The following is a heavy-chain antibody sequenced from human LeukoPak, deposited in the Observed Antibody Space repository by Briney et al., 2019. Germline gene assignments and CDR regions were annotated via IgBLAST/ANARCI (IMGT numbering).Heavy chain of an antibody. Sequence: GGSLRLSCGASGFTLSSNWMTWARQAPGRGLEWVASINQDGSVKYYVDSVKGRFTISRDNAKNSLSLQMNSLGVEDTAVYFCARWGQTSGYYYVDNWGQGTLVTVSS. CDR3: ARWGQTSGYYYVDN. CDR2: INQDGSVK. J-gene: IGHJ4*02. CDR1: GFTLSSNW. D-gene: IGHD5-12*01. V-gene: IGHV3-7*01.